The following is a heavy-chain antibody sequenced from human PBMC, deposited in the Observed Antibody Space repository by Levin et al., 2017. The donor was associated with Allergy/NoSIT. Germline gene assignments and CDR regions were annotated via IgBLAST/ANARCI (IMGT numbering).Heavy chain of an antibody. CDR2: INPNSGGT. CDR1: GYTFTGYY. D-gene: IGHD7-27*01. CDR3: AREGVSGDFDY. Sequence: AGGSLRLSCKASGYTFTGYYMHWVRQAPGQGLEWMGWINPNSGGTNYAQKFQGRVTMTRDTSISTAYMELSRLRSDDTAVYYCAREGVSGDFDYWGQGTLVTVSS. J-gene: IGHJ4*02. V-gene: IGHV1-2*02.